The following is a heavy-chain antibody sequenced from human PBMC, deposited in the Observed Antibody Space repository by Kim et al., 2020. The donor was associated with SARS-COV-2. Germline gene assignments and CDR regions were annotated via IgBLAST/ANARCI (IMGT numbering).Heavy chain of an antibody. J-gene: IGHJ4*02. Sequence: DAGAYYAESGKGRFTVSRDSARNTLYLQMNSLRVDDTAVYYCVKGARLDYWGPGTLVTVSS. CDR2: DAGA. V-gene: IGHV3-23*01. CDR3: VKGARLDY. D-gene: IGHD6-25*01.